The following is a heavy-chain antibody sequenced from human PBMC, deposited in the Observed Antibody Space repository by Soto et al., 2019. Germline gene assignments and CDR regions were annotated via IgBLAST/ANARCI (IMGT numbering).Heavy chain of an antibody. V-gene: IGHV1-18*01. CDR3: ARMVRGVMGWFDP. Sequence: QVQLVQSGAEVKKPGASVKVSCKASGYTFSSFGVTWVRQAPGQGLEWMGWINTYNGNTNYAQKFQGRVTMTTDTSTSTAYMELRSLRSDDTAGYYCARMVRGVMGWFDPWGQGTLVTVSS. CDR1: GYTFSSFG. CDR2: INTYNGNT. D-gene: IGHD3-10*01. J-gene: IGHJ5*02.